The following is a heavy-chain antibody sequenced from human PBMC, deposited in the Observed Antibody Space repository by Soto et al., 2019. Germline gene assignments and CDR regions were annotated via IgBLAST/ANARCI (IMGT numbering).Heavy chain of an antibody. CDR3: ASGKTSRTDWFDS. J-gene: IGHJ5*01. V-gene: IGHV1-3*01. Sequence: ASVKVSCKASGYTFTSYAMHWLRQAPGQRLEWMGWINAGNGNTKYSQKFQGRVTITRDTSASTAYMELSSLRSEDTAVYYCASGKTSRTDWFDSWGQGTLVTVSS. CDR2: INAGNGNT. CDR1: GYTFTSYA.